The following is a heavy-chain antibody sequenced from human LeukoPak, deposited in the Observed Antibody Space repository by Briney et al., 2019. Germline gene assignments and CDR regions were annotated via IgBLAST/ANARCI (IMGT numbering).Heavy chain of an antibody. CDR3: ARELRFLEWLLIDY. CDR1: GYTFTGHY. J-gene: IGHJ4*02. CDR2: INPNSGGT. V-gene: IGHV1-2*02. Sequence: ASVKVSCKASGYTFTGHYMHWVRQAPGQGLEWMGWINPNSGGTNYAQKFQGRVTMTRDTSISTAYMELSRLRSDDTAVYYCARELRFLEWLLIDYWGQGTLVTVSS. D-gene: IGHD3-3*01.